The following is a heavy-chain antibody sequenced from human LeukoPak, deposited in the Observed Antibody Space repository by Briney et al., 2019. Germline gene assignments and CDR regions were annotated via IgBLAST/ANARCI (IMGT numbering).Heavy chain of an antibody. Sequence: GGSLRLSCAASGFTVSSNYMNWVRQAPGKGLEWVSGIYVDGSTYYADSVKGRFTISRDNSRNTLYLQMNSLRAEDTAVYYCAKRDYYDSSGFSPLFQHWGQGTLVTVSS. J-gene: IGHJ1*01. D-gene: IGHD3-22*01. CDR3: AKRDYYDSSGFSPLFQH. CDR2: IYVDGST. V-gene: IGHV3-53*01. CDR1: GFTVSSNY.